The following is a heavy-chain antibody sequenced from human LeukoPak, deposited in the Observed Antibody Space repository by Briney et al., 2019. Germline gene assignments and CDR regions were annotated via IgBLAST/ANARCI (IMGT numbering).Heavy chain of an antibody. D-gene: IGHD3-22*01. CDR3: AREGDYDTQVAPFDY. CDR1: GFTFSSYA. V-gene: IGHV3-30*01. CDR2: ISYDGSNK. J-gene: IGHJ4*02. Sequence: GGSLRLSCAASGFTFSSYAMHWVRQAPGKGLEWVAVISYDGSNKYYADSVKGRFTISRDNSKNTLYLQMNSLRAEDTAVYYCAREGDYDTQVAPFDYWGQGTLVTVTS.